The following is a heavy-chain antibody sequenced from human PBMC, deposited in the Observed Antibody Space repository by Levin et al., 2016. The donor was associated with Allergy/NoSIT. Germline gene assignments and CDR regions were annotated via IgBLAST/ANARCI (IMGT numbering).Heavy chain of an antibody. V-gene: IGHV3-20*04. Sequence: GESLKISCAVSGLIFDDYGMNWVRQAPGKGLEWVSGIHWNGTRTAYADSVKGRFTISRDNARNSLYLQMNSLRAEDSAFYYCATSPWGGDFNYWGQGALVTVSS. CDR1: GLIFDDYG. D-gene: IGHD3-10*01. CDR2: IHWNGTRT. CDR3: ATSPWGGDFNY. J-gene: IGHJ4*02.